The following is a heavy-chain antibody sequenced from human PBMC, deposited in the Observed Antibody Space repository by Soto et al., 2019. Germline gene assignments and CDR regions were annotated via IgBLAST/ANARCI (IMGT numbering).Heavy chain of an antibody. CDR2: ISFDGANT. J-gene: IGHJ4*02. CDR3: ARDGYNRGGFEY. CDR1: GFTFSSYN. Sequence: QVNLVESGGGVVPPGGSLRVSCMASGFTFSSYNMHWVRQAPGEGLEWVAVISFDGANTFYADSGKGRFTISRDISRGTLYLQMSSLRDEDTAMYFCARDGYNRGGFEYWGQGTQVTVSS. D-gene: IGHD3-10*01. V-gene: IGHV3-30-3*01.